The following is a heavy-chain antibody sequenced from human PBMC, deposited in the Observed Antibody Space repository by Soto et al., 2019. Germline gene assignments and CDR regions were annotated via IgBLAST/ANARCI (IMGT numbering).Heavy chain of an antibody. V-gene: IGHV3-66*01. J-gene: IGHJ4*02. D-gene: IGHD4-17*01. CDR2: IYRGGAT. Sequence: GGSLRLSCAASGFTVSSEAMSWVRQAPGKGLDWVSGIYRGGATYYADSVKDRFTISRDNSKNTLYLQMNSLRAEDTAVYYCARVDHGEGYWGQGTLVTVSS. CDR3: ARVDHGEGY. CDR1: GFTVSSEA.